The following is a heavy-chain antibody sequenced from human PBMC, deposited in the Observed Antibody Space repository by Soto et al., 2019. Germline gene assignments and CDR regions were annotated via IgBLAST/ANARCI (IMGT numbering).Heavy chain of an antibody. CDR3: ARGSTFYDLCRFDP. CDR2: IDQSGST. J-gene: IGHJ5*02. D-gene: IGHD3-3*01. CDR1: GGSLSGYY. Sequence: SETLSLTCAVHGGSLSGYYWSWIRQRPGKGLEWIGEIDQSGSTNYNPSLKSRVTISIDTSKNQLSLKLSSVTAADTAVYYCARGSTFYDLCRFDPWGQGTLVTVSS. V-gene: IGHV4-34*01.